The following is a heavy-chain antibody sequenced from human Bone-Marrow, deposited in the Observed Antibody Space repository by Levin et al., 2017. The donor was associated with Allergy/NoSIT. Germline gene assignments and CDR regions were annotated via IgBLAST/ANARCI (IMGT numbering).Heavy chain of an antibody. V-gene: IGHV3-30*18. Sequence: GGSLRLSCAASGFTFSSYGTHWVRQAPGKGLEWVAVVSDDGSIKYYTDSVKGRFTISRDNSKNTLYLQMNSLRAEDTAVYYCAKEYDSSGYGAYFDYWGQGTLVTVSS. CDR3: AKEYDSSGYGAYFDY. J-gene: IGHJ4*02. CDR2: VSDDGSIK. CDR1: GFTFSSYG. D-gene: IGHD3-22*01.